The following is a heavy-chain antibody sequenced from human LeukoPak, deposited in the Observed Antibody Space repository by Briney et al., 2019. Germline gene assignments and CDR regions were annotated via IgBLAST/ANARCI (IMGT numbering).Heavy chain of an antibody. D-gene: IGHD2-2*01. Sequence: GASVKVSCKASGYTFTSYGISWVRQAPGQGLEWMGIINPSGGSTSYAQKFQGGVTMTRDMSTSTVYMELSSLRSEDTAVYYCARRVWDIVVVPAATWFDPWGQGTLVTVSS. CDR2: INPSGGST. J-gene: IGHJ5*02. CDR3: ARRVWDIVVVPAATWFDP. CDR1: GYTFTSYG. V-gene: IGHV1-46*01.